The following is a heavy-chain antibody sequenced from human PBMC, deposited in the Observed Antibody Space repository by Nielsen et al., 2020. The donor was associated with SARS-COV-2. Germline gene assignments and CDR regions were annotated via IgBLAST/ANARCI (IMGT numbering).Heavy chain of an antibody. J-gene: IGHJ3*01. D-gene: IGHD3-10*01. CDR1: GFTFSSYA. V-gene: IGHV3-23*01. CDR2: VSSSGGST. CDR3: AKDGVVRGDALDL. Sequence: GESLKISCAASGFTFSSYAMSWVRRAPGRGLQWVTGVSSSGGSTYYTDSVKGRFTISRDNSKNTLYLEMYSLRVEDTAVYYCAKDGVVRGDALDLWGQGTMVTVSS.